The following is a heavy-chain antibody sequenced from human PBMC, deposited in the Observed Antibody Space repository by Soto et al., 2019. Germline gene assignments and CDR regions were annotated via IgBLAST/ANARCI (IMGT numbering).Heavy chain of an antibody. CDR1: GGSFSGYY. D-gene: IGHD2-8*01. V-gene: IGHV4-34*01. CDR3: ARGRRHLGMAYASFYYYMDV. Sequence: PSETLSLTCAVYGGSFSGYYWSWIRQPPGKGLEWIGEINHSGSTNYNPSLKSRVTISVDTSKNQFSLKLSSVTAADTAVYYCARGRRHLGMAYASFYYYMDVWGKGTTVTVSS. J-gene: IGHJ6*03. CDR2: INHSGST.